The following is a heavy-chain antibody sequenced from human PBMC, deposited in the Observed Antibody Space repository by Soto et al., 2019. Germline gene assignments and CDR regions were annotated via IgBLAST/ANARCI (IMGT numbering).Heavy chain of an antibody. CDR1: GASISRTDYY. Sequence: PSETLSLTCTVSGASISRTDYYWSWIRHPPGKGLEWIGHIYYSGSTYYNPSLKSRVSMSVDTSKKQFSLKVSSVTAADTAVYYCARASGYCSRTSCYPFDYWGQGTLVTVSS. V-gene: IGHV4-30-4*01. J-gene: IGHJ4*02. CDR3: ARASGYCSRTSCYPFDY. CDR2: IYYSGST. D-gene: IGHD2-2*01.